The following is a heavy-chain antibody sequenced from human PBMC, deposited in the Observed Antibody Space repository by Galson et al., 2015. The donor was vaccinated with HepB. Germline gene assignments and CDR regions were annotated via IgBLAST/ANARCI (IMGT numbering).Heavy chain of an antibody. J-gene: IGHJ4*02. CDR2: TYYRSRHYF. CDR1: GDSVSSYTAA. CDR3: ARGRYSNSWKGGLNY. V-gene: IGHV6-1*01. Sequence: AISGDSVSSYTAAWNWIRQSPWRGLEWLGRTYYRSRHYFDYAVSVKSRITINPDTAKNQFSLQLSSVTPEDTAVYYCARGRYSNSWKGGLNYWGQGTLVTVSS. D-gene: IGHD6-13*01.